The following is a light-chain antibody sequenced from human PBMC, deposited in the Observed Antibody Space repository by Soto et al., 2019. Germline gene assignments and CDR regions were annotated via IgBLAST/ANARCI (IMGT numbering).Light chain of an antibody. CDR2: EVT. CDR1: RSDVGGYNY. J-gene: IGLJ2*01. CDR3: SSYTSSGTV. Sequence: QSVLTQPASVSGSPGQSITISCTGTRSDVGGYNYVSWYQQHPGKAPKLMIYEVTNRPSGVSNRFSGSKSGNTASLTISGLQAEDEADYYCSSYTSSGTVFGGGTKVTVL. V-gene: IGLV2-14*01.